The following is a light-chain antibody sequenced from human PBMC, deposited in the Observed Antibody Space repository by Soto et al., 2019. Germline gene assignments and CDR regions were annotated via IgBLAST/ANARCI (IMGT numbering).Light chain of an antibody. V-gene: IGLV2-14*01. CDR1: SSDVGGYNY. J-gene: IGLJ1*01. Sequence: QSAITQPASVSGSPGQSITISCTGPSSDVGGYNYVSWYQQHPGKAPKLMIYDVSNRPSGVSNRFSGSKSGNTASLTISGLQAEDEADYYCSSYTSSSTRVFGTGTKVTVL. CDR3: SSYTSSSTRV. CDR2: DVS.